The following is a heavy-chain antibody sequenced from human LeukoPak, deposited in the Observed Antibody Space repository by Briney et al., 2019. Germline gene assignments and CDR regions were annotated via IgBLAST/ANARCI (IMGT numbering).Heavy chain of an antibody. CDR1: VYSIIRGNY. J-gene: IGHJ4*02. V-gene: IGHV4-38-2*02. Sequence: PSEALSLTCTDSVYSIIRGNYWGWIRQPPGKGLEGTGSIYHSGSTYYNPSLKSRGTISLDTSKNQFSLNLSTVTAADTPVYYCARAGVGLVGAAPFDYWGKGTLVTASS. CDR3: ARAGVGLVGAAPFDY. CDR2: IYHSGST. D-gene: IGHD1-26*01.